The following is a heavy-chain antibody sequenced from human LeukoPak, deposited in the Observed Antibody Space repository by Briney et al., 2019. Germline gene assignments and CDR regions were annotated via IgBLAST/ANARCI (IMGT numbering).Heavy chain of an antibody. V-gene: IGHV3-9*03. D-gene: IGHD6-13*01. CDR3: AKDISVGSSSWFDY. Sequence: GGSLRLSCAASGFTFDDYAMHWVRQAPGEGLEWVSGISWNSGSIGYADSVKGRFTISRDNAKNSLYLQMNSLRAEDMALYYCAKDISVGSSSWFDYWGQGTLVTVSS. CDR1: GFTFDDYA. CDR2: ISWNSGSI. J-gene: IGHJ4*02.